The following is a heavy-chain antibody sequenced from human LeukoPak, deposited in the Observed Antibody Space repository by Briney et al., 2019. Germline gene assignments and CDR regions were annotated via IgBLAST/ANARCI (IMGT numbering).Heavy chain of an antibody. J-gene: IGHJ4*02. CDR2: INRDGSKN. CDR1: EFTFGSYW. D-gene: IGHD2-2*01. V-gene: IGHV3-7*03. CDR3: AKVDGYCSSTSCPR. Sequence: PGGSLRLSCAASEFTFGSYWMTWVRQAPGKGLEWVANINRDGSKNHFVDSVKGRFTISRDNAKNFLYLQMNSLRAEDTAVYYCAKVDGYCSSTSCPRWGQGTLVTVSS.